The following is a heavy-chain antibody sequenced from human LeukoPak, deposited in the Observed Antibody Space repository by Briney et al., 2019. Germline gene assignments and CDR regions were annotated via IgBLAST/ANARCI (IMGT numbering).Heavy chain of an antibody. CDR1: GGSISSGGYS. J-gene: IGHJ4*02. CDR2: IYYSGST. CDR3: ARGIGYSYAIVALGY. D-gene: IGHD5-18*01. Sequence: SETLSLTCAVSGGSISSGGYSWSWIRQPPGKGLEWIGYIYYSGSTYYNPSLKSRVTISVDTSKNQFSLKLSSVTAADTAVYYCARGIGYSYAIVALGYWGQGTLVTVSS. V-gene: IGHV4-30-4*07.